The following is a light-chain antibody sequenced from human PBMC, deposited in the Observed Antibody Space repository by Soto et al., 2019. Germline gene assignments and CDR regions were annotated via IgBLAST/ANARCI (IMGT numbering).Light chain of an antibody. V-gene: IGLV2-23*02. CDR2: EVS. CDR3: CSYAGSNNFPYV. CDR1: SSDVGSYNL. Sequence: QSALTQPASVSGSPGQSITISCTGTSSDVGSYNLVSWYQQHPGKAPKLMIYEVSKRPSGVSNRFSGSKSGNTASLTVSGLQAEDEADYYCCSYAGSNNFPYVFGTGTKVTVL. J-gene: IGLJ1*01.